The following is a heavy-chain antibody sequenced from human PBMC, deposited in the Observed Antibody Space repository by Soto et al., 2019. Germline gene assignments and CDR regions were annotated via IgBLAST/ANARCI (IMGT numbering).Heavy chain of an antibody. CDR1: GYTFTRYG. J-gene: IGHJ4*02. D-gene: IGHD2-2*01. V-gene: IGHV1-18*01. CDR2: ISAYNGNT. CDR3: ARRCSSTSCYQGFDY. Sequence: QVQLVQSGAEVKKPGASVKVSCKASGYTFTRYGISWVRQAPGQGLEWMGWISAYNGNTNYAQKLQGRVTMTTDTSTSTAYMELRRRRSDDTAVYYCARRCSSTSCYQGFDYWGQRTLVTVSS.